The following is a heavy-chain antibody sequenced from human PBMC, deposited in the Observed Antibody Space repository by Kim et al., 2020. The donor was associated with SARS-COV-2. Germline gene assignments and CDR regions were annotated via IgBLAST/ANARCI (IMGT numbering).Heavy chain of an antibody. CDR1: GYTFTNYA. CDR2: INDGNGNT. V-gene: IGHV1-3*01. Sequence: ASVKVSCKASGYTFTNYAMHWVRQAPGQRLEWMGWINDGNGNTKYSQRLQGRVTITRDTSASTVYMELSSLRSEDTAVYYCAKWGSYDPFVSWGQRTLVTVSS. J-gene: IGHJ4*02. CDR3: AKWGSYDPFVS. D-gene: IGHD1-26*01.